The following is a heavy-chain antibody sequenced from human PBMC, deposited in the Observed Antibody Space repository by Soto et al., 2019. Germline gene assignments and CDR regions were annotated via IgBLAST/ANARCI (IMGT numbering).Heavy chain of an antibody. D-gene: IGHD3-22*01. CDR1: GFTFSNYA. CDR3: ARPYADRSGSSTRYFDL. J-gene: IGHJ2*01. Sequence: QVQLVESGGGVVQPGRSLRLSCAASGFTFSNYAMHWVRQAPGKGLEWVAVISFDGSNKYYADSVKGRFTISRDNSKHTLFLQINSLRAADTAVFYCARPYADRSGSSTRYFDLWGRGTLVTVSS. CDR2: ISFDGSNK. V-gene: IGHV3-30*04.